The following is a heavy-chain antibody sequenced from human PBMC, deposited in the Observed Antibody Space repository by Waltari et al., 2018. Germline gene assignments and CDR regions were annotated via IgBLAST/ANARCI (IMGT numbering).Heavy chain of an antibody. D-gene: IGHD5-18*01. CDR1: GFTFTTYW. Sequence: EVQLVESGGGLVQPGGSLRLSCAASGFTFTTYWMSWVRQAPGQGLEWVANIKYDASEKYYVDSVKGRFTISRDNAKNSLDLQMNSLRVEDTAMYYCARDHVYTYGTGWDAPDFLGQGTMVTVSS. CDR3: ARDHVYTYGTGWDAPDF. V-gene: IGHV3-7*01. J-gene: IGHJ3*01. CDR2: IKYDASEK.